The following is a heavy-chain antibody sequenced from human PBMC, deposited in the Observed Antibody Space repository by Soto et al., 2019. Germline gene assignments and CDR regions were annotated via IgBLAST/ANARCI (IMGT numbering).Heavy chain of an antibody. J-gene: IGHJ4*02. V-gene: IGHV4-31*03. Sequence: SETLSLTCTVSGGSISSGGYYWSWIRQHPGKGLEWIGYIFYSGTTYYNPSLKSRVTISVDTSKNQFSLKLSSVTAADTAVYYCARGGADYYDSSSYYFSPYYFDYWGQGTLVTVSS. CDR3: ARGGADYYDSSSYYFSPYYFDY. D-gene: IGHD3-22*01. CDR1: GGSISSGGYY. CDR2: IFYSGTT.